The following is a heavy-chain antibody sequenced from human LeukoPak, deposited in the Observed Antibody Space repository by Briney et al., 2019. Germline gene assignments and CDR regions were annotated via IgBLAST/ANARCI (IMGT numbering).Heavy chain of an antibody. Sequence: SETLSLTCTVSGGSISSYYWSWIRQPPGKGLEWIGYIYYSGSTNYNPSLKSRVTISVDTSKNQFSLKLSSVTAADTAVYCCARDSLNWFDPWGQGTLVTVSS. J-gene: IGHJ5*02. CDR2: IYYSGST. CDR3: ARDSLNWFDP. V-gene: IGHV4-59*01. CDR1: GGSISSYY.